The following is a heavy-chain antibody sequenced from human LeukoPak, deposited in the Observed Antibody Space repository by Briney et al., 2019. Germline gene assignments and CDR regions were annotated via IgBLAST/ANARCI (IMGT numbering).Heavy chain of an antibody. CDR3: ASSYHYDNSGHYPFDY. CDR2: ISSNGGST. Sequence: PGGSLRLSCATSGFSFSRYAMHWVRQAPGKGLEYVSAISSNGGSTYYAKSVKGRFVISRDNSKNTLNLQMGSLRAEDMAVYYCASSYHYDNSGHYPFDYWGQGTLVTVSS. V-gene: IGHV3-64*01. CDR1: GFSFSRYA. J-gene: IGHJ4*02. D-gene: IGHD3-22*01.